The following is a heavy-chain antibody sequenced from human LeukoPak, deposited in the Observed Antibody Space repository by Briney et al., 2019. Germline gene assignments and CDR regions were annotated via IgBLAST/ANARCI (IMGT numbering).Heavy chain of an antibody. V-gene: IGHV3-53*01. Sequence: GGSLRLSCAASGFTVSSNYMSWVRQAPGKGLEWVSVIYSGGSTYYADSVKGRFTISRDNSKNTLYLQMNGLRAEDTAVYYCARSTPVVVPAAMRGAFDIWGQGTMVTVSS. CDR3: ARSTPVVVPAAMRGAFDI. D-gene: IGHD2-2*01. CDR2: IYSGGST. CDR1: GFTVSSNY. J-gene: IGHJ3*02.